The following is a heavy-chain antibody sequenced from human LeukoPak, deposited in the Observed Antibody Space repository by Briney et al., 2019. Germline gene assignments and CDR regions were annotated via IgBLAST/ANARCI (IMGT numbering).Heavy chain of an antibody. V-gene: IGHV4-61*01. Sequence: SETLSLTCTVSGGSINSNNYYWSWIRQPPGKGLEWIGYIYYSGSTNYNPSLKSRVTISVDTSKNQFSLKLSSVTAADTAVYYCARSPVAYGNNWFDPWGQGTLVTVSS. CDR3: ARSPVAYGNNWFDP. CDR2: IYYSGST. D-gene: IGHD4-17*01. CDR1: GGSINSNNYY. J-gene: IGHJ5*02.